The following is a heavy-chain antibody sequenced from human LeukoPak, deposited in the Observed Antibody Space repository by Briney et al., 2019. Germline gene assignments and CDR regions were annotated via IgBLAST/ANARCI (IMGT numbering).Heavy chain of an antibody. CDR3: ARGVADVAGDAFDI. CDR2: IYHSGST. Sequence: SQTLSLTCTVSGGSISSGGYYWSWIRQPPGKGLEWIGYIYHSGSTYYNPSLKSRVTISVDGSKNQFSLKLSSVTAADTAVYYCARGVADVAGDAFDIWGQGTMVTVSS. V-gene: IGHV4-30-2*01. J-gene: IGHJ3*02. CDR1: GGSISSGGYY. D-gene: IGHD6-19*01.